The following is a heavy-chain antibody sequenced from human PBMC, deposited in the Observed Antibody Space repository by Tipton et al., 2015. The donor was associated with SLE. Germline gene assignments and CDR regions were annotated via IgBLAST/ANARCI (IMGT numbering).Heavy chain of an antibody. CDR3: TRGHFNSGTFPYYNNYYYMDV. V-gene: IGHV4-59*01. D-gene: IGHD3-10*01. Sequence: LRLSCTVSGGSISSYYWSWIRQPPGKGLEWIGYIYYSGYTNYNPSLKSRVTISVDTSKNQFSLKLTSLTAADTGVYYCTRGHFNSGTFPYYNNYYYMDVWGKGTTVTVSS. J-gene: IGHJ6*03. CDR1: GGSISSYY. CDR2: IYYSGYT.